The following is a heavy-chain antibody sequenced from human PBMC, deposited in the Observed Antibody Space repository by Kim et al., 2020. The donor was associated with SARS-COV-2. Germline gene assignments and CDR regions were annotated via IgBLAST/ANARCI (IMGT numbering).Heavy chain of an antibody. CDR1: GFTFSSYG. CDR3: ARDAGLKMASDY. D-gene: IGHD2-8*01. CDR2: IWYDGSNK. V-gene: IGHV3-33*01. Sequence: GGSLRLSCAASGFTFSSYGMHWVRQAPGKGLEWVAVIWYDGSNKYYADSVKGRFTISRDNSKNTLYLQMNSLRAEDTAVYYCARDAGLKMASDYWGQGTLVTVSS. J-gene: IGHJ4*02.